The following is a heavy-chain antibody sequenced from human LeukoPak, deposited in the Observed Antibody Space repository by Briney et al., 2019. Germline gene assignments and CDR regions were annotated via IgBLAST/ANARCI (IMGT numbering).Heavy chain of an antibody. CDR2: INHSGST. J-gene: IGHJ6*02. CDR1: GGSFSGYY. CDR3: ARGTVHSYGYSGYYGMDV. V-gene: IGHV4-34*01. D-gene: IGHD5-18*01. Sequence: NSSETLSLTCAVYGGSFSGYYWSWIRQPPGKGLEWIGEINHSGSTNYNPSLKSRVTISVDTSKNQFSLKLSSVTAADTAVYYCARGTVHSYGYSGYYGMDVWGQGTTVTVSS.